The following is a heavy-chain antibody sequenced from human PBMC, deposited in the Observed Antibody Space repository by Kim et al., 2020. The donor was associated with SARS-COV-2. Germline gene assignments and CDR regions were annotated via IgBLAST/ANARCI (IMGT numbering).Heavy chain of an antibody. V-gene: IGHV3-30*18. CDR2: ISYDGSNK. CDR3: AKDIGSRYYDFWSGWVYYYYGMDV. J-gene: IGHJ6*02. D-gene: IGHD3-3*01. CDR1: GFTFSSYG. Sequence: GGSLRLSCAASGFTFSSYGMHWVRQAPGKGLEWVAVISYDGSNKYYADSVKGRFTISRDNSKNTLYLQMNSLRAEDTAVYYCAKDIGSRYYDFWSGWVYYYYGMDVWGQGTTVTVSS.